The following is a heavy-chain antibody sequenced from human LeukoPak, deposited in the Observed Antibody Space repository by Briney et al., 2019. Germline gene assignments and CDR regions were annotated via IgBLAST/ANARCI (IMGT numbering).Heavy chain of an antibody. CDR1: GFTFSSYG. D-gene: IGHD3-10*01. V-gene: IGHV3-30*03. CDR3: ATGEYYFDY. J-gene: IGHJ4*02. Sequence: GRSLRLSCAASGFTFSSYGMHWVRQAPGKGLEWVAVISYDGSSKYYADSAKGRFTISRDNSKNTLYLQMNSLRAEDTAVYYCATGEYYFDYWGQGTLVTVSS. CDR2: ISYDGSSK.